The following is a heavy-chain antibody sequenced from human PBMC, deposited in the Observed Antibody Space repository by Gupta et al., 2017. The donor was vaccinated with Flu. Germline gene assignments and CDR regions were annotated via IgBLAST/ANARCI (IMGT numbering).Heavy chain of an antibody. Sequence: QLHLQESGPGLVKPSETLSLTCGLSGGSIRSFYWSWIRLTPGRGLEWIGYVHWTGSANYNPSLKSRVTISVDTSKNQFSLKLTSVTAADTAMYYCARNYFDSGGWSPWDYWGQGTLVTVSS. D-gene: IGHD3-22*01. CDR2: VHWTGSA. V-gene: IGHV4-59*12. J-gene: IGHJ4*02. CDR1: GGSIRSFY. CDR3: ARNYFDSGGWSPWDY.